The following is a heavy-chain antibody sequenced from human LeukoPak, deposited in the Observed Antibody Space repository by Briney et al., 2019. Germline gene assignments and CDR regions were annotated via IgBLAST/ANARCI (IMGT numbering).Heavy chain of an antibody. CDR2: ISYDGSNK. V-gene: IGHV3-30-3*01. Sequence: GGSLRLSCAASGFTFSSYAMHWVRQAPGKGLEWVAVISYDGSNKYYADSVKGRFTISRDNSKNTLYLQMNSLRAEDTAVHYCARALKTKGAAGGGGILDYWGQGTLVTVSS. CDR3: ARALKTKGAAGGGGILDY. J-gene: IGHJ4*02. D-gene: IGHD1-26*01. CDR1: GFTFSSYA.